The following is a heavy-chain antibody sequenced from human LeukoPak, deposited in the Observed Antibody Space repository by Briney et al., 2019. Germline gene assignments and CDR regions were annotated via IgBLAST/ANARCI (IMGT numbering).Heavy chain of an antibody. J-gene: IGHJ4*02. V-gene: IGHV3-7*01. CDR3: ARDSAGNDY. CDR1: GFTFSTYW. CDR2: IKQDGSEK. D-gene: IGHD6-13*01. Sequence: GGSLRLSCAASGFTFSTYWMSWVRQAPGKGLEWVANIKQDGSEKYYVDSVKGRFTISRDNAKNSLYLQLNSLRAEDTAMYYCARDSAGNDYWGQGTLVTVSS.